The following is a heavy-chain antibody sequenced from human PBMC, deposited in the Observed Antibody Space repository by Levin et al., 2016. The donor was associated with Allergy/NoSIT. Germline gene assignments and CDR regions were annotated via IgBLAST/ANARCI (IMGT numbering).Heavy chain of an antibody. CDR2: INWNGGST. D-gene: IGHD3-3*01. V-gene: IGHV3-20*01. J-gene: IGHJ4*02. Sequence: VRQAPGKGLEWVSGINWNGGSTGYADSVKGRFTISRDNAKNSLYLQMNSLRAEDTALYHCARGAADFWSGYPTIHFDYWGQGTLVTVSS. CDR3: ARGAADFWSGYPTIHFDY.